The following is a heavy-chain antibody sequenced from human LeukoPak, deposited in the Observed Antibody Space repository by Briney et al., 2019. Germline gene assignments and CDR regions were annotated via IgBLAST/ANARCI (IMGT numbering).Heavy chain of an antibody. CDR3: ARGMATITTLFDY. CDR1: GGSISSYY. J-gene: IGHJ4*02. Sequence: PSETLSLTCTVSGGSISSYYWSWIRQPPGKGLEWIGYIYYSGSTNYNPSLKSRVTISVDTSKNQFSLKLSSATAADTAVYYCARGMATITTLFDYWGQGTLVTVSS. CDR2: IYYSGST. D-gene: IGHD5-24*01. V-gene: IGHV4-59*01.